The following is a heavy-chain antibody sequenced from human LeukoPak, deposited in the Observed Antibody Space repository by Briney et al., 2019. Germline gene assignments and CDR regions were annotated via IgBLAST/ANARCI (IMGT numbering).Heavy chain of an antibody. Sequence: GGSLRLSCAASGFTFSSYWMSWVRQAPGKGLEWVANIKQDGSEKYYVDSVKGRFTISRDNAKNSLYLQMNSLRAEDTAVYYCARVYSDWLPHPYFDYWGQGTLVTVSS. J-gene: IGHJ4*02. V-gene: IGHV3-7*03. CDR1: GFTFSSYW. CDR3: ARVYSDWLPHPYFDY. CDR2: IKQDGSEK. D-gene: IGHD3-9*01.